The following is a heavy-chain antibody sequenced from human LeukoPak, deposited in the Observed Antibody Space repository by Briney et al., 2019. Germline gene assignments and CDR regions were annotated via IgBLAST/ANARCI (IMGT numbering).Heavy chain of an antibody. CDR3: ARAPTLYVWGSPAIGGIDY. J-gene: IGHJ4*02. CDR2: IILIFGTA. V-gene: IGHV1-69*13. CDR1: GGTFSSYA. Sequence: GASVKVSCKASGGTFSSYAITWVRQAPGQGLEWTGGIILIFGTANYAQKFQGRVTITADESTSTTYMELSSLRSEDTAVYYCARAPTLYVWGSPAIGGIDYWGQGTLVTVSS. D-gene: IGHD3-16*01.